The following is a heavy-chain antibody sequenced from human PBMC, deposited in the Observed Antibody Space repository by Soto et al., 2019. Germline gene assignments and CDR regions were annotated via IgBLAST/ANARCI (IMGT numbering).Heavy chain of an antibody. CDR3: ARGSADFYYYGMDV. CDR2: IWFDGSDK. V-gene: IGHV3-33*01. CDR1: GFTFSNYG. Sequence: PGGSLRLSCAASGFTFSNYGMHWVRQAPGKGLEWVAVIWFDGSDKYYADSVKGRFTISRDNSKNTLYLQMSSLGAEDTAVYYCARGSADFYYYGMDVWGQGTTVTVSS. J-gene: IGHJ6*02.